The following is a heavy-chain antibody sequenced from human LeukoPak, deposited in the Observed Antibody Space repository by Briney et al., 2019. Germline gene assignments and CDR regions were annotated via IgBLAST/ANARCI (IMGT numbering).Heavy chain of an antibody. CDR2: IASSGTTK. Sequence: GSLRLSCAVSRFPFSVYEMNWVRQASGKGLEWVSNIASSGTTKYYADSVKGRFSISRDNAKSSLYLQMNSLRVEDTAVYYCTLLAVASDFDYWGQGALVTVSS. CDR1: RFPFSVYE. D-gene: IGHD6-19*01. V-gene: IGHV3-48*03. CDR3: TLLAVASDFDY. J-gene: IGHJ4*02.